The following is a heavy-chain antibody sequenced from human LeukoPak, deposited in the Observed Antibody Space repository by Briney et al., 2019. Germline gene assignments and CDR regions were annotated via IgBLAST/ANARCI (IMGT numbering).Heavy chain of an antibody. CDR3: TTENRIRSDAFDI. Sequence: GGSLRLSCAASGFTFSNAWMSWVRQAPGKGLEWVGRIKSKTDGGTTDYAAPVKGRFTISRDDSKNTLYLQMNSLKTEDTAVYYCTTENRIRSDAFDIWGQGTMVTVSS. J-gene: IGHJ3*02. V-gene: IGHV3-15*01. CDR2: IKSKTDGGTT. CDR1: GFTFSNAW. D-gene: IGHD4-17*01.